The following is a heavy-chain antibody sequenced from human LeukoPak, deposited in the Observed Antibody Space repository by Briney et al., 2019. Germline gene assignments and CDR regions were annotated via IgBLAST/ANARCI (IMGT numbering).Heavy chain of an antibody. J-gene: IGHJ5*02. V-gene: IGHV3-33*01. CDR3: ARSVGGGVTGTGDWFDP. CDR1: GFIFSSYG. D-gene: IGHD1-26*01. Sequence: PGGSLRLSCAASGFIFSSYGMHWVRQAPGKGLEWVAVIWNDGSNKYYADSVKGRFTISRDSSTNTLYLQMNSLRVEDTAVYYCARSVGGGVTGTGDWFDPWGQGTLVTVSS. CDR2: IWNDGSNK.